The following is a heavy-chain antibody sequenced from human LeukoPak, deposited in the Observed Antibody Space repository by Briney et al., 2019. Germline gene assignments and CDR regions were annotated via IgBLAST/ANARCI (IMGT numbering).Heavy chain of an antibody. J-gene: IGHJ3*02. CDR3: ARSGGYSNYDNDAFDI. D-gene: IGHD4-11*01. CDR1: GGSISSSSYY. Sequence: SETLSLTCTVSGGSISSSSYYWGWIRQPPGKGLEWIGSIYYSGSTYYNPSLKSRVTISVDTSKNQFSLKLSSVTAADTAVYYCARSGGYSNYDNDAFDIWGQGTMVTVSS. V-gene: IGHV4-39*07. CDR2: IYYSGST.